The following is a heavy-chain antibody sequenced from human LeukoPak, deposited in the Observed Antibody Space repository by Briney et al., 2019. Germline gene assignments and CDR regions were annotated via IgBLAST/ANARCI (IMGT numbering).Heavy chain of an antibody. J-gene: IGHJ4*02. CDR2: IKLDGSEN. CDR1: GFTFSSYW. D-gene: IGHD5-18*01. CDR3: ARDAEGRRYSPQDY. Sequence: GGSLRLSCAASGFTFSSYWMSWVRQAPGKGLQWVANIKLDGSENYYVDSVRGRFTISRDNAKNSVFLQMTSLRVDDTAVHYCARDAEGRRYSPQDYWGQGTLVTVSS. V-gene: IGHV3-7*01.